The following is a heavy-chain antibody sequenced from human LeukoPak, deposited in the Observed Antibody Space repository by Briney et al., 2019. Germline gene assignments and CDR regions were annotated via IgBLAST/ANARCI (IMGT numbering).Heavy chain of an antibody. CDR2: IYSDGST. CDR3: ARDLTSYDYVWDY. Sequence: GGSLRLSCAASGFTVISKYMSWVRQAPGKGLEWVSLIYSDGSTYYADSVKGRFTISRDTSKNTLYLQMNSLRAEDTAVYYCARDLTSYDYVWDYWGQGTLVTVSS. V-gene: IGHV3-66*01. D-gene: IGHD3-16*01. J-gene: IGHJ4*02. CDR1: GFTVISKY.